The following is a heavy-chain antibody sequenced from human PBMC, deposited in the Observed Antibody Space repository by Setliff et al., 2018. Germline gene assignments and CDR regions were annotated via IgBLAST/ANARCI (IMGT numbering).Heavy chain of an antibody. Sequence: PSETLSLTCTVSGGSISSYYWGWIRQPPGKRLEWIGSIYYSGSTYYNPSLKSRVTISVDTSKNQFSLKLSSVTAADTAVYYCARAKGYCSSTSCRIYYFDYWGQGTLVTVSS. J-gene: IGHJ4*02. CDR1: GGSISSYY. D-gene: IGHD2-2*01. CDR2: IYYSGST. CDR3: ARAKGYCSSTSCRIYYFDY. V-gene: IGHV4-39*07.